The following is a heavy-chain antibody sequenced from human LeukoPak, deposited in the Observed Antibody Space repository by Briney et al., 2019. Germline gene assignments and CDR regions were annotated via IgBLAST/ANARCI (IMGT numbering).Heavy chain of an antibody. D-gene: IGHD4-17*01. Sequence: PSETLSLTCTVSGGSISSYYWSWIRQPPGKGLEWIVYIYYSENTNYNPSLKRRVTISVDTSKNQFSLKLSSVTAADTAMYYCTREPHDSGAVPGIWGQGTMVTVSS. V-gene: IGHV4-59*01. CDR3: TREPHDSGAVPGI. CDR2: IYYSENT. CDR1: GGSISSYY. J-gene: IGHJ3*02.